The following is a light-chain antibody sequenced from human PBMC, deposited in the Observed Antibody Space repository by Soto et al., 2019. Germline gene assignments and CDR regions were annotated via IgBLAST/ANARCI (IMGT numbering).Light chain of an antibody. V-gene: IGKV3D-15*01. CDR1: QSVNRY. Sequence: EIVLTQSPAPLSLSSGERATLSCWASQSVNRYLVWYQQKPGQAPRLLMYDASKRATGIPARFSGSGSGTEFTLTINSLQSEDFAVYYCQQYNNWPLTFGQGTRLEIK. CDR3: QQYNNWPLT. J-gene: IGKJ5*01. CDR2: DAS.